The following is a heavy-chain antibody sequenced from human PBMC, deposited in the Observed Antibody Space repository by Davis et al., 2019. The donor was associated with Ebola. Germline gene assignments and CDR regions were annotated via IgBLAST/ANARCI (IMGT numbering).Heavy chain of an antibody. CDR2: IWYDGSNK. CDR1: GFTFSSYG. Sequence: GESLKISCAASGFTFSSYGMHWVRQAPGKGLEWVAVIWYDGSNKYYADSVKGRFTISRDSSMNTVYLQMSSLRAEDTAVYYCARAEDDYGEYPDALDIWGQGTVVTVSS. J-gene: IGHJ3*02. CDR3: ARAEDDYGEYPDALDI. V-gene: IGHV3-33*01. D-gene: IGHD4-17*01.